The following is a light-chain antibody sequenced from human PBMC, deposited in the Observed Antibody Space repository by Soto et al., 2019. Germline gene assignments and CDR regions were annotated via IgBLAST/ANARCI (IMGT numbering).Light chain of an antibody. CDR1: QSVSSY. CDR3: EQYNNWPIT. J-gene: IGKJ5*01. Sequence: EIGLTQSPATLSWSPGERATLSWRASQSVSSYLAWYQQKPGKAPRLLIYGASTRATGIPARFSGSGSGTEFTLTISSMKSEDFAVYYCEQYNNWPITFGQGTRLEIK. CDR2: GAS. V-gene: IGKV3-15*01.